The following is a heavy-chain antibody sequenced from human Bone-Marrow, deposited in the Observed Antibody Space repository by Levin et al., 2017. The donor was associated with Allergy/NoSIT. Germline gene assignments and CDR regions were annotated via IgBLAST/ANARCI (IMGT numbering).Heavy chain of an antibody. J-gene: IGHJ4*02. CDR2: INPKSGAT. V-gene: IGHV1-2*02. CDR3: ATLTVAGNDY. D-gene: IGHD6-19*01. Sequence: GESLKISCKASGYTFIAFYMFWVRQPPGQGLEWMGWINPKSGATIYAQKFQGRVTMTRDTSISTAYMELSSLRSDDTAVYYCATLTVAGNDYWGQGTLVTVSS. CDR1: GYTFIAFY.